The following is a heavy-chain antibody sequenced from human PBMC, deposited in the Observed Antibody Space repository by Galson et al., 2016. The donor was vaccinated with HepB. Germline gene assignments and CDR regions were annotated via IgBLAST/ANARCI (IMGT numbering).Heavy chain of an antibody. CDR3: ARDLFLTDGGPFSSSPTRSYYYIMDV. CDR1: GGSISSGSYY. CDR2: INYSGST. D-gene: IGHD3-9*01. V-gene: IGHV4-31*03. Sequence: TLSLTCTVSGGSISSGSYYWTWIRQHPGKGLEWIGYINYSGSTHYNPSLKSRVTISVDTPKNQFSLKLSFVTAADTAVYYCARDLFLTDGGPFSSSPTRSYYYIMDVWGKGTTVTVSS. J-gene: IGHJ6*04.